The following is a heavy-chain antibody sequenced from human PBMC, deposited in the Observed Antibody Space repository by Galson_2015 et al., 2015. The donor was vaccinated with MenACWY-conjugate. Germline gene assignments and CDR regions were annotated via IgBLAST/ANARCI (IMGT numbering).Heavy chain of an antibody. CDR3: ARRQRIITYAVDGGVDGMDV. D-gene: IGHD3-16*01. Sequence: SLRLSCAASGFTFSSYAMSWVRQAPGKGLEWISFVSLSGSTVHYADSVKGRFNISRDHAKKLLFLQMNSLRDEDTAVYFCARRQRIITYAVDGGVDGMDVWGQGTTVIVSS. CDR2: VSLSGSTV. V-gene: IGHV3-48*02. CDR1: GFTFSSYA. J-gene: IGHJ6*02.